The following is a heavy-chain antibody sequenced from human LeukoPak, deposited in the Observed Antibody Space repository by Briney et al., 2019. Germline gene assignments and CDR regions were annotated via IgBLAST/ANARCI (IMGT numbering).Heavy chain of an antibody. Sequence: GGSLRLSCAASGFTVSSNYMSWVRQAPGKGLEWVSVIYSGGSTYYADSVKGRFTISRDNSKNTLYLQMNSLRAEDTAVYYCARERFVYDFWSGYYETPADYYYYGMDVWAKGPRSPSP. CDR1: GFTVSSNY. CDR3: ARERFVYDFWSGYYETPADYYYYGMDV. V-gene: IGHV3-53*01. CDR2: IYSGGST. J-gene: IGHJ6*02. D-gene: IGHD3-3*01.